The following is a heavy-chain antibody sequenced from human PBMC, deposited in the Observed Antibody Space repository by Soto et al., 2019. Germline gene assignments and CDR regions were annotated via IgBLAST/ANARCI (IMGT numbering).Heavy chain of an antibody. D-gene: IGHD3-22*01. Sequence: EVQLVQSGAEVKKPGEPLQISCKGSGYSFTSYWIGWVRQMPGKGLEWMGIIYPGDSDTRYSSSFQGQVTISADKSISTAYLQWSSLKASDTAMYYCARQKGYYDSSGRLDWFDPWGQGTLVTVSS. V-gene: IGHV5-51*01. CDR2: IYPGDSDT. CDR1: GYSFTSYW. J-gene: IGHJ5*02. CDR3: ARQKGYYDSSGRLDWFDP.